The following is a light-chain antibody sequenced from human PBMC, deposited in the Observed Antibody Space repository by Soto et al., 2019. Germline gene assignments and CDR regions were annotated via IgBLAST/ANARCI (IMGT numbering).Light chain of an antibody. CDR1: RGISSH. CDR2: TAS. CDR3: QQYFSYPLT. J-gene: IGKJ4*01. V-gene: IGKV1-8*01. Sequence: AIRMTQSPSSFSASTGDRVTIICRASRGISSHLAWYQVKPGKAPRLLIYTASYLESGVPSRFSGSGSGTDFTLTISSLQSEDFAVYYCQQYFSYPLTFGGGTKVEIK.